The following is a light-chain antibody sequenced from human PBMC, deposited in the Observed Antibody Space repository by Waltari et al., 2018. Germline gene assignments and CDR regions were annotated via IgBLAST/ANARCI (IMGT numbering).Light chain of an antibody. CDR2: CTD. V-gene: IGLV1-44*01. CDR3: ASWDASLNGWV. Sequence: QSVLTQPPSASGTPGQRVTISCSGGRSNIGSNSVNWFQQLPGTAPRFFVYCTDPRPSGVPGRFSGSKSGTAASLAISGLQSGDEADYYCASWDASLNGWVFGGGTKLTVL. CDR1: RSNIGSNS. J-gene: IGLJ3*02.